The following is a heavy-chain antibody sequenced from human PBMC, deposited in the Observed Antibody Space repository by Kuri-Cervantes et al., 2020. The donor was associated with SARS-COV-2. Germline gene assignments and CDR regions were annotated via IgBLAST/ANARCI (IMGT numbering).Heavy chain of an antibody. D-gene: IGHD6-13*01. J-gene: IGHJ2*01. Sequence: ESLKISCAVYGGSFSGYYWSWIRQPPGKGLEWIGEINHSGSTNYNPSLKSRVTISVDTSKNQFSLKLSSVTAADTAVYYCASLSSSWFGDYWYFDLWGRGTLVTVSS. CDR3: ASLSSSWFGDYWYFDL. V-gene: IGHV4-34*01. CDR2: INHSGST. CDR1: GGSFSGYY.